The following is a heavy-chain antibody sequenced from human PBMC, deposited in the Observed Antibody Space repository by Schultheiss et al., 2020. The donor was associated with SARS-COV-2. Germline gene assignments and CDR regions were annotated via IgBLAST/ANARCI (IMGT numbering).Heavy chain of an antibody. CDR1: GFTFSNAW. J-gene: IGHJ4*02. CDR3: ARGSHLFDY. CDR2: ISSSSSYI. D-gene: IGHD1-26*01. Sequence: GGSLRLSCAASGFTFSNAWMSWVRQAPGKGLEWVSSISSSSSYIYYADSVKGRFTIYRDNAKNTLYLQMNSLRAEDTAVYYCARGSHLFDYWGQGTLVTVSS. V-gene: IGHV3-21*01.